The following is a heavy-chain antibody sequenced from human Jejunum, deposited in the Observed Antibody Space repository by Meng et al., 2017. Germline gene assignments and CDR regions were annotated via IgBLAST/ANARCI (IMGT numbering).Heavy chain of an antibody. D-gene: IGHD4-23*01. J-gene: IGHJ4*02. Sequence: EVELVESGGGLVHPGGHLRLSCVGSGFTLNSYAMTWVRQAPGKGLEWVSSITGTGGRTVYADSVKGRFTISRDNFKNTLYLQMNILRVEDTGVYYCARAPVGDYWGQGTLVTVSS. CDR1: GFTLNSYA. CDR3: ARAPVGDY. CDR2: ITGTGGRT. V-gene: IGHV3-23*04.